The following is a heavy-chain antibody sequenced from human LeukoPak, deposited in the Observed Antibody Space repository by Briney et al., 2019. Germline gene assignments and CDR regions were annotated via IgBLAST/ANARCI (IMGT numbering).Heavy chain of an antibody. CDR3: AGDESSWFDY. D-gene: IGHD6-13*01. Sequence: GGSLRLSCAASGFTFSSYSMNWVRQAPGKGLEWVSYISSSSTIYYADSVKGRFTISRDNAKNSLYLQMNSLRAEDTAVYYCAGDESSWFDYWGQGTLVTVSS. V-gene: IGHV3-48*01. J-gene: IGHJ4*02. CDR2: ISSSSTI. CDR1: GFTFSSYS.